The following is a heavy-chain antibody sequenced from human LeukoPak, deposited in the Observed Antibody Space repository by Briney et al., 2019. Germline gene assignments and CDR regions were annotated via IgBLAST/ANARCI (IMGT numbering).Heavy chain of an antibody. CDR2: ISSSGSTI. D-gene: IGHD2-15*01. J-gene: IGHJ4*02. Sequence: GGSLRLSCAASGFTFSDYYMSWIRQAPGKGLEWVSYISSSGSTICYADSVKGRFTISRDNAKNSLYLQMNSLRAEDTAVYYCARLTAATIALDYWGQGTLVTVSS. CDR1: GFTFSDYY. V-gene: IGHV3-11*01. CDR3: ARLTAATIALDY.